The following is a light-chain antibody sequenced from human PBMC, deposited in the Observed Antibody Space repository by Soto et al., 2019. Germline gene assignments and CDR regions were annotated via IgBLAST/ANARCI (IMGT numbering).Light chain of an antibody. Sequence: QSVLTQPASVSGSPGQSITISCTGTSSDVGGYNYVSWYQQHPGKAPKLMIYDVSKRPSGVSNRFSASKSGNTASLTISGLQAEDEADYYCSSYTSNHTHVVFGGGTKLTVL. J-gene: IGLJ2*01. CDR1: SSDVGGYNY. V-gene: IGLV2-14*01. CDR3: SSYTSNHTHVV. CDR2: DVS.